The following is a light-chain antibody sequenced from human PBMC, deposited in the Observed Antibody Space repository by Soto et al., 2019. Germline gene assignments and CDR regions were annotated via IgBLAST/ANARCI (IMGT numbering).Light chain of an antibody. CDR1: QSVYRD. J-gene: IGKJ1*01. CDR3: QQYHNWPLT. CDR2: GAF. V-gene: IGKV3-15*01. Sequence: EVVMTQSPATLSVSPGEGATLSCRASQSVYRDLALYQQKPGQAPGLLIYGAFTRATGISARFSGSGSGTEFTLTISSLQSEDFAVYYCQQYHNWPLTFGQGTKVEI.